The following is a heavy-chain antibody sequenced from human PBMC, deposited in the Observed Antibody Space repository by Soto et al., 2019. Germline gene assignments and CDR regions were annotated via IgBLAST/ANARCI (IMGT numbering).Heavy chain of an antibody. CDR3: ASHLFGSIAARRTNWFDP. V-gene: IGHV3-23*01. CDR1: GFTFSSYA. Sequence: TGGSLILSCAASGFTFSSYAMSWVRQAPGKGLEWVSAISGSGGSTYYADSVKGRFTISRDNSKNTLYLQMNSLRAEDTAVYYCASHLFGSIAARRTNWFDPWGQGTLVTVSS. CDR2: ISGSGGST. D-gene: IGHD6-6*01. J-gene: IGHJ5*02.